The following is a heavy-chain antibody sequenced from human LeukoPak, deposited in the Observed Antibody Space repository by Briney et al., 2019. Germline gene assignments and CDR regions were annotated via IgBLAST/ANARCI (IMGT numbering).Heavy chain of an antibody. CDR3: ARHGPITMARGVISVGDAFDI. J-gene: IGHJ3*02. D-gene: IGHD3-10*01. Sequence: GSPRLSCAASGFNFSSYWMHWVRQAPGKGLEWIGEINHSGSTNYNPSLKSRVTISVDTSKNQFSLKLSSVTAADTAVYYCARHGPITMARGVISVGDAFDIWGQGTMVTVSS. CDR1: GFNFSSYW. CDR2: INHSGST. V-gene: IGHV4-34*01.